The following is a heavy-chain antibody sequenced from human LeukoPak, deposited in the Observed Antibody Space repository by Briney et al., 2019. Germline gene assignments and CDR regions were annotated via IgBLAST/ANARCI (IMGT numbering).Heavy chain of an antibody. CDR2: ISSSSSTI. Sequence: GGSLRLSCAASGFTFSSYSMNWVRQAPGKGLEWVSYISSSSSTIYYADSVKGRFTISRDNAKNSLYLQMNSLRAEDTALYCCAKVSTFTASSTDVWGKGTTVTVSS. V-gene: IGHV3-48*04. J-gene: IGHJ6*04. CDR3: AKVSTFTASSTDV. D-gene: IGHD2/OR15-2a*01. CDR1: GFTFSSYS.